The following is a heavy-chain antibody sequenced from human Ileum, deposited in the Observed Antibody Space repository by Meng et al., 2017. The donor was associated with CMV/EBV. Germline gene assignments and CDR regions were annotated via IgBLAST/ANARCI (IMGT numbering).Heavy chain of an antibody. CDR1: GFTFSSYW. Sequence: GESLKISCAASGFTFSSYWMSWVRQAPGKGLEWVANIKQDGSEKYYVDSVKGRFTISRDNAKNSLYLQMNSLRAEDTAVYYCARDAYGMDVWGQGTMVTVSS. V-gene: IGHV3-7*01. CDR2: IKQDGSEK. J-gene: IGHJ6*02. CDR3: ARDAYGMDV.